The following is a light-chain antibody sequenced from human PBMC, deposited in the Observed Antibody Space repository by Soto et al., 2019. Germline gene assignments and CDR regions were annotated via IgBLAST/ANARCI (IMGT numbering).Light chain of an antibody. CDR2: NAS. J-gene: IGKJ4*01. CDR3: QERSHRPSS. V-gene: IGKV3-11*01. Sequence: EIVDRHCRATIYYTPKERATIVSKTSHTISQYLVWDQPKPGQAPRLPINNASNRAAGNPARFNGSGSVTDLTLTLSCLVPEDFPVYYCQERSHRPSSFGGRTMV. CDR1: HTISQY.